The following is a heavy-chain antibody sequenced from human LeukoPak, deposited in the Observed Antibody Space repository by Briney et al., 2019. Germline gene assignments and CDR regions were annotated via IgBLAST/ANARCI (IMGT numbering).Heavy chain of an antibody. Sequence: ASVKVSCKASGGTFSSYAISWVRQAPGQGLEWMGGIIPIFGTANYAQKLQGRVTITTDESTSTAYMELSSLRSEDTAVYYCARDNSGYYYYYMDVWGKGTTITVSS. CDR1: GGTFSSYA. CDR3: ARDNSGYYYYYMDV. CDR2: IIPIFGTA. J-gene: IGHJ6*03. V-gene: IGHV1-69*05. D-gene: IGHD4-23*01.